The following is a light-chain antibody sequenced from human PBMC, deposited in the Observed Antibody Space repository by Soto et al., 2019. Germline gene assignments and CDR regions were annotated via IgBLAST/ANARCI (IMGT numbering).Light chain of an antibody. V-gene: IGLV1-44*01. J-gene: IGLJ2*01. CDR3: SAWDDSLSGVL. Sequence: QSVLTQPPSASGTPGQRVTISCTGSNSNIGSNTVIWYQQLPGTAPKLLIYSDNQRPSGVPDRFSGSKSRTSASLAISGLQSDDEADYYCSAWDDSLSGVLFGGGTKLTV. CDR2: SDN. CDR1: NSNIGSNT.